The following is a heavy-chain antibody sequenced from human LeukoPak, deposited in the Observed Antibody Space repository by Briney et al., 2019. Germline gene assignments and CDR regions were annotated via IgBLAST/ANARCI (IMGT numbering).Heavy chain of an antibody. D-gene: IGHD3-22*01. V-gene: IGHV3-7*01. CDR3: ARDLSYDSSGLAP. Sequence: PGGSLRLSCAASGFTFSSYWMSWVRQAPGKGLEWVANIKQDGSEKYYVDSVKGRFTISRDNAKNSLYLQMNSLRAEDTAVYYCARDLSYDSSGLAPWGQGTLVTVSS. J-gene: IGHJ5*02. CDR2: IKQDGSEK. CDR1: GFTFSSYW.